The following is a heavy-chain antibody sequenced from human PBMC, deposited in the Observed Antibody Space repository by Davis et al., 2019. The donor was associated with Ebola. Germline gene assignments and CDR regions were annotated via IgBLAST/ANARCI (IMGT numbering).Heavy chain of an antibody. CDR3: TRDRGNSDYGYYGMDV. J-gene: IGHJ6*02. Sequence: PSETLSLTCTVSGGSISSYYWSWIRQPPGKGLEWVSVIYDEEGVYYAHPVKDRFIISRDSLKNMLYLEMKSLRAEDTAVYYCTRDRGNSDYGYYGMDVWGQGTTVIVSS. CDR1: GGSISSYY. V-gene: IGHV3-53*01. CDR2: IYDEEGV. D-gene: IGHD4-17*01.